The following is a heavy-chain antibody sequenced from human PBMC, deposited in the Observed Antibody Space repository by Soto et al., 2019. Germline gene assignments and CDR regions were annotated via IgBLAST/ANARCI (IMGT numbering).Heavy chain of an antibody. CDR3: ARHHDS. Sequence: ETLSLTCTFSGGSISSYYLCWIRQPPGKGLEWIGYIYYSGSTNYNPSLNSRVTISVDTSKNEFSLQLSSVTAADTAVYYCARHHDSWGQGTLGSVS. V-gene: IGHV4-59*08. CDR2: IYYSGST. CDR1: GGSISSYY. J-gene: IGHJ4*02.